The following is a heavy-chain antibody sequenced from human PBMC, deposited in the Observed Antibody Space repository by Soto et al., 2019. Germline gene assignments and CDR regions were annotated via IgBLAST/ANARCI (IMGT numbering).Heavy chain of an antibody. CDR2: IKPISDIT. J-gene: IGHJ5*02. Sequence: SVKVSCKASGDTFGRFTINWVRQAPGQGLEWMGGIKPISDITNYAQRFQGRVTFTADASTSTVYLELSSLRSEDTAMYYCARDPSTINKLIGVWFDPWGQGTMVTVSS. CDR1: GDTFGRFT. D-gene: IGHD4-4*01. CDR3: ARDPSTINKLIGVWFDP. V-gene: IGHV1-69*13.